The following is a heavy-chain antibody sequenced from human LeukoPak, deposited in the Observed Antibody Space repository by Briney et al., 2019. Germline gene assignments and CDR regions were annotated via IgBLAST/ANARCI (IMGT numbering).Heavy chain of an antibody. V-gene: IGHV1-69*13. J-gene: IGHJ4*02. Sequence: SAKVSCKASGGTFSSYAISWVRQAPGQGLEWMGGIIPIFGTANYAQKFQGRVTITADESTSTAYMELSSLRSEDTAVYYCARAPYDRPEVCDYWGQGTLVTVSS. CDR2: IIPIFGTA. D-gene: IGHD3-22*01. CDR1: GGTFSSYA. CDR3: ARAPYDRPEVCDY.